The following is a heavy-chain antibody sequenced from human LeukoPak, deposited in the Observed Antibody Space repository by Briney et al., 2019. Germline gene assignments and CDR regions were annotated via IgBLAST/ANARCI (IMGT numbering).Heavy chain of an antibody. CDR1: GFTFDDYA. CDR2: IWYDGSNK. Sequence: GGSLRLSCAASGFTFDDYAMSWVRQPPGKGLEWVTVIWYDGSNKYYADSVKGRFTISRDNSKNTLYLQMHSLRAEDTAVYYCARESGDSSLDYWGQGTLVTVSS. CDR3: ARESGDSSLDY. D-gene: IGHD2-21*02. V-gene: IGHV3-33*08. J-gene: IGHJ4*02.